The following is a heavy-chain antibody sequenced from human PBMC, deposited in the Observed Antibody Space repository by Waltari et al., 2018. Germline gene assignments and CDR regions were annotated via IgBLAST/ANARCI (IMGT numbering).Heavy chain of an antibody. CDR2: VITKSGDT. CDR1: GYSFTAYY. CDR3: ARDPAGDGFYYFDY. D-gene: IGHD2-2*01. V-gene: IGHV1-2*06. Sequence: QVQLVQSGAEVKTPGASVKVSCKAYGYSFTAYYIHWVREAPGQGLEWMGRVITKSGDTNYAQKFQGRVTLTRDTSTSTGYMQLSGLRSDDTALYYCARDPAGDGFYYFDYWVQGSLVTVSS. J-gene: IGHJ4*02.